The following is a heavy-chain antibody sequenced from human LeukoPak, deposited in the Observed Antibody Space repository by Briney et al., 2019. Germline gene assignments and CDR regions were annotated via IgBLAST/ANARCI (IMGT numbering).Heavy chain of an antibody. CDR3: AKDRGSGWYYYFDY. Sequence: PGGSLRLSCAASGFIFSTYWMHWVRQTPGEGLVWVSGINSEGSRTPYADSVKGRFTIARDNAKSTLYLEMNSLRAEDTAVYYCAKDRGSGWYYYFDYWGQGTLVTVSS. D-gene: IGHD6-19*01. CDR1: GFIFSTYW. CDR2: INSEGSRT. V-gene: IGHV3-74*01. J-gene: IGHJ4*02.